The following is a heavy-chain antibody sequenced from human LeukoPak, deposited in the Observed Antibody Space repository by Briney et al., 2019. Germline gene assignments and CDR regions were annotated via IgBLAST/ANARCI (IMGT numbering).Heavy chain of an antibody. Sequence: SETLSLTCAVYGGSFSGYYWSWIRQPPGKGLEWIGEINHSGSTNYNPSLKSRVTISVDTSKNQFSQKLSSVTAADTAVYYCARVGAAAGRDDYWGQGTLVTVSS. J-gene: IGHJ4*02. CDR1: GGSFSGYY. CDR2: INHSGST. CDR3: ARVGAAAGRDDY. D-gene: IGHD6-13*01. V-gene: IGHV4-34*01.